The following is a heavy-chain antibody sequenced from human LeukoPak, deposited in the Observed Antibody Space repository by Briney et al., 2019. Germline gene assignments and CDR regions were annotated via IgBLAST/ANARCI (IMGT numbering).Heavy chain of an antibody. CDR1: GYTFTVYY. CDR2: INPNSGGT. V-gene: IGHV1-2*02. CDR3: ARQATPLAAFDI. Sequence: ASVKVSCKASGYTFTVYYMHWVRQAPGPGLEWVGWINPNSGGTNYAQKFQGRVTMTRDTSISTAYMELSRLRSDDTAVYYCARQATPLAAFDIWGQETLVTVSS. J-gene: IGHJ3*02. D-gene: IGHD5-12*01.